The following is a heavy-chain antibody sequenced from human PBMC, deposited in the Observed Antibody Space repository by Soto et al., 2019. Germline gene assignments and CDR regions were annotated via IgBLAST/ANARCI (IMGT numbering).Heavy chain of an antibody. D-gene: IGHD6-13*01. Sequence: QVQLVQSGAEVKKPGASVKVSCKAYGYTFTSYYMHWVRQAPGQGREWMGIINPSGGSTSYAQKFKGRVTMTRDTSTSPVYMELSSLRSEDTAVYYCARSYSSSWYLLGYWGQGTLVTVSS. CDR3: ARSYSSSWYLLGY. CDR2: INPSGGST. V-gene: IGHV1-46*03. J-gene: IGHJ4*02. CDR1: GYTFTSYY.